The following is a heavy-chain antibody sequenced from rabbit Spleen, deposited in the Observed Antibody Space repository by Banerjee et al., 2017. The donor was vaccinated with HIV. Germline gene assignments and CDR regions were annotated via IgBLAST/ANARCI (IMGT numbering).Heavy chain of an antibody. V-gene: IGHV1S45*01. J-gene: IGHJ4*01. CDR1: GFSFSSNW. Sequence: QEQLVESGGDLVKPEGTLTLTCTVSGFSFSSNWICWVRQAPGKGLEWIACIDTNDGDTDYANWPKGRFTISKTSSTTVTLQMTSLTATDTATYFCGRSSYAGYAGNDYGINLWGPGTLVTVS. CDR3: GRSSYAGYAGNDYGINL. D-gene: IGHD4-2*01. CDR2: IDTNDGDT.